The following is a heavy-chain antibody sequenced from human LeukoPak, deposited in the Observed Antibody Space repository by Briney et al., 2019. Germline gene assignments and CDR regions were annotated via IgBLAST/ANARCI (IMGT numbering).Heavy chain of an antibody. CDR1: GGSISSYY. V-gene: IGHV4-59*01. CDR2: NYHSGST. J-gene: IGHJ3*02. CDR3: ARDSDYGVNVGAFDI. Sequence: SETLSLTCSVSGGSISSYYWSWIRPPPGKGLEWIGYNYHSGSTNYDPSLKRRVTISVDPSKNQSSLKLGSVTAADPAVYYCARDSDYGVNVGAFDIWGQGTLVTVSS. D-gene: IGHD4-23*01.